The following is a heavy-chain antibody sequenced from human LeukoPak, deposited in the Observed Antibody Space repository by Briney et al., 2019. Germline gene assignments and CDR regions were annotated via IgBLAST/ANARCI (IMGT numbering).Heavy chain of an antibody. CDR3: ARAAAIVRYFHN. CDR2: IYTTGLT. J-gene: IGHJ1*01. V-gene: IGHV4-4*02. CDR1: GGSISSSNW. D-gene: IGHD2-21*01. Sequence: SETLSLTCAVSGGSISSSNWWSWVRPPPGKGLEWIGRIYTTGLTNYSPSLRSRVTISIDTSRNQFSLKLTSVTAADTAVYYCARAAAIVRYFHNWGQGTLVTVSS.